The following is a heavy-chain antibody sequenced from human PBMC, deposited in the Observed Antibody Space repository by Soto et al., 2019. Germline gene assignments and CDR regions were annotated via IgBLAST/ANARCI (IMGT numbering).Heavy chain of an antibody. CDR1: GGTFSNYA. CDR3: ARGATIFGVAAYSYYEMEV. J-gene: IGHJ6*02. Sequence: QVQLVQSGAEVKKPGSSVKVSCRASGGTFSNYAISWVRQAPGQGLEWMGGIVPAFGTPNYAQNHQGRTTTTADDSTTTVYMALSSLRSEDTAVYYCARGATIFGVAAYSYYEMEVWGQGTTVTV. D-gene: IGHD3-3*01. V-gene: IGHV1-69*01. CDR2: IVPAFGTP.